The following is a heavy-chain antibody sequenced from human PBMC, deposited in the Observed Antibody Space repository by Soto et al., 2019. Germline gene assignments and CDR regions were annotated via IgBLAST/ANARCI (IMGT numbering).Heavy chain of an antibody. CDR2: ISYTGST. J-gene: IGHJ4*02. CDR3: ACPGTTGYYSPRGYFDY. D-gene: IGHD3-9*01. CDR1: GGSISNYH. V-gene: IGHV4-59*01. Sequence: PSETLSLTCSVSGGSISNYHWSWIRQPPGKGLEWIGYISYTGSTNYSPSLKSRVTMLLATSKKQFSLKLSSVTAADTAVYYCACPGTTGYYSPRGYFDYWGQGILVTVSS.